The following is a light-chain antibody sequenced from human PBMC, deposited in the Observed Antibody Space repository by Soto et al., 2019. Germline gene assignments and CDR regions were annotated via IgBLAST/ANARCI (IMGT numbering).Light chain of an antibody. CDR3: QQYYSYPHT. CDR2: AAS. V-gene: IGKV1-8*01. CDR1: QGISSY. Sequence: AIRMTQSPSSFSASTGDRVTTTCRASQGISSYLAWYQQKPGKAPKLLIYAASTLQSGVPSRFSGSGSGTDFTLTISCLQSEDFATYYCQQYYSYPHTFGQGTKVEIK. J-gene: IGKJ1*01.